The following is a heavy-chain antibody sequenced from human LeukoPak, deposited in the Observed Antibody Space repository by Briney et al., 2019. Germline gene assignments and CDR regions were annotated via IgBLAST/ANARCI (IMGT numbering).Heavy chain of an antibody. D-gene: IGHD2-2*01. CDR3: ARDSDIVVVPAAMDY. CDR1: GFTFSSYG. J-gene: IGHJ4*02. Sequence: PGGSLRLSCVASGFTFSSYGMHWVRQAPGKGLEWVAVIWYDGSNKYYADSVKGRFTISRDNSKNTLYLQMNSLRAEDTAVYYCARDSDIVVVPAAMDYWGQGTLVTVSS. V-gene: IGHV3-33*01. CDR2: IWYDGSNK.